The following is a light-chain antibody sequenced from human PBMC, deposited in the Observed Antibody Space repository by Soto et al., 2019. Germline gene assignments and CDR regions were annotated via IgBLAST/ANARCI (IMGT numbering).Light chain of an antibody. CDR1: QSVTTY. CDR2: AAS. Sequence: DSQMTQSPSSLSASVGDRVTITCRASQSVTTYLNWYQQRPGKAPNLLIYAASNLQNGVPSRFNGSGSGTDFTLTISGLQPEDSATYFCQQTYSIPPLTFGGGTKVQIK. J-gene: IGKJ4*01. CDR3: QQTYSIPPLT. V-gene: IGKV1-39*01.